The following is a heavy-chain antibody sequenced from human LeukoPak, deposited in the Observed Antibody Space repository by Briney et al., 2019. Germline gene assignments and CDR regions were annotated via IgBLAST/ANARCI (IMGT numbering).Heavy chain of an antibody. CDR2: IYHSGST. CDR3: AREGYCSGGSCHHLDY. D-gene: IGHD2-15*01. Sequence: SETLSLTCTVSGYSISSGYYWGWIRPPPGKGLEWIGSIYHSGSTYYNPSLKSRVTISVDTSKNQFSLKLSSVTAADTAVYYCAREGYCSGGSCHHLDYWGQRTLVTVSS. CDR1: GYSISSGYY. V-gene: IGHV4-38-2*02. J-gene: IGHJ4*02.